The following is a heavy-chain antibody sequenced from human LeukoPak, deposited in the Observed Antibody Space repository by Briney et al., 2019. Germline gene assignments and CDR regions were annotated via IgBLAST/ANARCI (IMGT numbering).Heavy chain of an antibody. Sequence: SETLSLTCTVSGGSISSYYWSWIRQPPGKGLEWIGEINPSGSTNYNPSLKSRVTISVDTSKNQFSLKLSSVTAADTAVYYCARVMDSSGYPLDYWGQGTLVTVSS. CDR3: ARVMDSSGYPLDY. V-gene: IGHV4-34*01. D-gene: IGHD3-22*01. CDR1: GGSISSYY. J-gene: IGHJ4*02. CDR2: INPSGST.